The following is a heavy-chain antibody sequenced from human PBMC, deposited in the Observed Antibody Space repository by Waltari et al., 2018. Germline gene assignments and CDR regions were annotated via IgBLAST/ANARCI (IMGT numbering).Heavy chain of an antibody. CDR3: AKDPRSRADYLAHFEY. Sequence: QVQLVESGGGVVQPGESLRLSCAGSGFPFCSSEMLGLRQAPGKGLEWVARLYYDGSNKYYADSVKGRFTVSRDNSKDTLYLQMNSLRPEDTAMYYCAKDPRSRADYLAHFEYWGQGTLVTVSS. J-gene: IGHJ4*02. V-gene: IGHV3-30*18. CDR2: LYYDGSNK. D-gene: IGHD4-17*01. CDR1: GFPFCSSE.